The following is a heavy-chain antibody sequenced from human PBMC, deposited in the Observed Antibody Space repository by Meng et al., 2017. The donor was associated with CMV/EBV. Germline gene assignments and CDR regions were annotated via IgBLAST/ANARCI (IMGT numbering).Heavy chain of an antibody. CDR2: MYYSGST. J-gene: IGHJ2*01. CDR3: ARHPLVPAAIGYFAL. V-gene: IGHV4-39*01. CDR1: GGSISSSSYY. Sequence: SETLSLTCPVSGGSISSSSYYWGWIRQPPGKGLEWIGSMYYSGSTYYNPSLKGRVTLYVDTSKNQLSLNLISVTAADTAVYYCARHPLVPAAIGYFALWGRGTLVTVSS. D-gene: IGHD2-2*01.